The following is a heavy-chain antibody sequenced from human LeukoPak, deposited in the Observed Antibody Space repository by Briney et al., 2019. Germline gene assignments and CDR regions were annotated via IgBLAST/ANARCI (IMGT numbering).Heavy chain of an antibody. CDR3: ARSKSGGIVGPGLGY. J-gene: IGHJ4*02. D-gene: IGHD1-26*01. Sequence: ASVKVSCKASGYTFTGYYMHWVRQAPGQGLEWMGRINPNGGGTNYAQKFQGRVTMTRDTSISTAYMELSRLRSDDTAVYYCARSKSGGIVGPGLGYWGQGTLVTVSS. CDR1: GYTFTGYY. CDR2: INPNGGGT. V-gene: IGHV1-2*06.